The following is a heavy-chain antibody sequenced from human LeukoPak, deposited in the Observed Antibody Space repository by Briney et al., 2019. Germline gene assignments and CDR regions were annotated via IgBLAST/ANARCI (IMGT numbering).Heavy chain of an antibody. CDR3: ARRGIVAVADAFDI. Sequence: GEFLKISCKGSGYTFTSYWIGWVRQMPGKGLEWMGIIYPGASDTRYSPSFQGQVTISADKSISTAYLQWRSLQASDTAMYYCARRGIVAVADAFDIWGQGTMVTVSS. J-gene: IGHJ3*02. CDR1: GYTFTSYW. V-gene: IGHV5-51*01. CDR2: IYPGASDT. D-gene: IGHD6-13*01.